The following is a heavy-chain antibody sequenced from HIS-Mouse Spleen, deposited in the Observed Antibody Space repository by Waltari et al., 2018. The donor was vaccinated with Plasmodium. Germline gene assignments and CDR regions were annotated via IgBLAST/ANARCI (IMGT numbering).Heavy chain of an antibody. Sequence: EVQLVETGGGLTQPGGSLRLSCAASGFTVSSTYMSWVRQAPGKGLEWVSVIYSGGSTYYADSVKGRFTISRDNSKNTLYLQMNSLRAEDTAVYYCARAAIAWGSPYYFDYWGQGTLVTVSS. CDR3: ARAAIAWGSPYYFDY. V-gene: IGHV3-53*02. J-gene: IGHJ4*02. CDR2: IYSGGST. D-gene: IGHD7-27*01. CDR1: GFTVSSTY.